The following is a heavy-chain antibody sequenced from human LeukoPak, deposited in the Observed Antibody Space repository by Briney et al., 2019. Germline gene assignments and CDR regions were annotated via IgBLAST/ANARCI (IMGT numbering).Heavy chain of an antibody. V-gene: IGHV7-4-1*02. CDR2: INTNTGNP. Sequence: ASVKVSCKASGYTFTSYDINWVRQAPGQGLEWMGWINTNTGNPTYAQGFTGRFVFSLDTSVSTAYLQISSLKAEDTAVYYCARERMSGSRDAFDIWGQGTMVTVSS. CDR3: ARERMSGSRDAFDI. J-gene: IGHJ3*02. D-gene: IGHD1-26*01. CDR1: GYTFTSYD.